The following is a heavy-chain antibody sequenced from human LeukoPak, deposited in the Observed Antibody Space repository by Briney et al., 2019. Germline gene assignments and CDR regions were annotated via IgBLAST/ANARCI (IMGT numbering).Heavy chain of an antibody. V-gene: IGHV4-59*01. CDR2: IYYSGST. Sequence: SETLSLTCTVSGGSISSYYWSWIRQPPGNGLEWIGYIYYSGSTNYNPSLKSRVTISVDTSKNQLSLKLSSVTAADTAVYYCARGRGYSYESFDYWGQGTLVTVSS. D-gene: IGHD5-18*01. J-gene: IGHJ4*02. CDR1: GGSISSYY. CDR3: ARGRGYSYESFDY.